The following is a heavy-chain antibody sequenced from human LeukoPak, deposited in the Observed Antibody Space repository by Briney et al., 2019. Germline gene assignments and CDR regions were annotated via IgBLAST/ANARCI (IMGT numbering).Heavy chain of an antibody. D-gene: IGHD2-2*01. CDR3: ARGYWGIVVVPAATDAFDI. V-gene: IGHV3-48*01. Sequence: GGSLRLSCAASEFTFSTYSMTWVRQAPGKGLEWVSYISSSSSTIYYADSVKGRFTISRDNAKNSLYLQMNSLRAEDTAVYYCARGYWGIVVVPAATDAFDIWGQGTMVTVSS. CDR2: ISSSSSTI. J-gene: IGHJ3*02. CDR1: EFTFSTYS.